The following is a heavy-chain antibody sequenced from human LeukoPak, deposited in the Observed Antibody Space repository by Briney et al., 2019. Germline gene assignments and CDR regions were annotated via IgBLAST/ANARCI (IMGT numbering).Heavy chain of an antibody. CDR3: ARGSSSWFDWYFVL. CDR1: GGSISSYY. D-gene: IGHD6-13*01. J-gene: IGHJ2*01. V-gene: IGHV4-4*07. CDR2: IYTSGST. Sequence: SEALSLTCTVSGGSISSYYWSWIRQPAGKGLEWIGRIYTSGSTNYNPSLKSRVTMSVDTSKNQFSLKLSSVTAADTAVYYCARGSSSWFDWYFVLWGRGTLVTVSS.